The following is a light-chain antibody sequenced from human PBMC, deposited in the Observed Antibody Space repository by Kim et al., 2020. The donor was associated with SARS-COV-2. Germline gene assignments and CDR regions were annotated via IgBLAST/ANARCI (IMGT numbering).Light chain of an antibody. CDR1: SSNSGAGYD. J-gene: IGLJ3*02. CDR2: ADT. CDR3: QSYDSRLSGWV. V-gene: IGLV1-40*01. Sequence: RVTICCTGSSSNSGAGYDVHWYQQLPGRAPKLLIFADTRRPSGVPDRLSGSKSGTSASLAITGLQAEDEADYYCQSYDSRLSGWVFGGGTQLTVL.